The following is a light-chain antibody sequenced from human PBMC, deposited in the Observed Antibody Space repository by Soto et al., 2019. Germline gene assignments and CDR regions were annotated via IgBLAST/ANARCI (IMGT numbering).Light chain of an antibody. Sequence: EIVLTQSPGTLSLSPGERVTLSCRASQSVTSSSLAWYQQKPGQAPRLLIYGASSRATGIPDRFSGSGSGTDFTLTISRLEPEDFVVYYCHHYGSSRTFGQGTKVEIK. J-gene: IGKJ1*01. CDR2: GAS. V-gene: IGKV3-20*01. CDR1: QSVTSSS. CDR3: HHYGSSRT.